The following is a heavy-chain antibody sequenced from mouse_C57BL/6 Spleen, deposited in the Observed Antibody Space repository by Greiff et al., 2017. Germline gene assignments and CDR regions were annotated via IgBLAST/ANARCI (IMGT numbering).Heavy chain of an antibody. Sequence: QVQLKESGPELVKPGASVKISCKASGYAFSSSWMNWVKQRPGKGLEWIGRIYPGDGDTNYNGKFKGKATLTADKSSSTAYMQLSSLISEDSAVYFCATGYSNSGLDYWGQGTTLTVSS. CDR1: GYAFSSSW. V-gene: IGHV1-82*01. CDR3: ATGYSNSGLDY. D-gene: IGHD2-5*01. CDR2: IYPGDGDT. J-gene: IGHJ2*01.